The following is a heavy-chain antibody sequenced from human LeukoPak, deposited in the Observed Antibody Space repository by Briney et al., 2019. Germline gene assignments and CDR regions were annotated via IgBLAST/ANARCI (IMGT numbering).Heavy chain of an antibody. CDR2: ISSNGDST. J-gene: IGHJ4*02. D-gene: IGHD3-22*01. V-gene: IGHV3-64*01. CDR1: GFTFSSYP. Sequence: GGSLRLSCAASGFTFSSYPMHWVRQAPGKGLEYVSGISSNGDSTYYANSVKGRFTISRDNSKNTLYLQMGSLRAEDMAVYYCAREYYYEELDYWGQGTLVTVSS. CDR3: AREYYYEELDY.